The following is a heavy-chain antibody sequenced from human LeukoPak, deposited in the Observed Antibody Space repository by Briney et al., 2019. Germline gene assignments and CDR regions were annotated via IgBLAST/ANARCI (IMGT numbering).Heavy chain of an antibody. J-gene: IGHJ6*03. CDR1: GYIFISYW. CDR3: ARRPNYYYYMDV. CDR2: IYPGDSDT. Sequence: GASLQISCQGSGYIFISYWIGWVRQLPGKGLEWMGIIYPGDSDTRYSPSFKGQVTISADKSISTAYLQWDSLKASDTAVYYCARRPNYYYYMDVWGKGTTVTVSS. V-gene: IGHV5-51*01.